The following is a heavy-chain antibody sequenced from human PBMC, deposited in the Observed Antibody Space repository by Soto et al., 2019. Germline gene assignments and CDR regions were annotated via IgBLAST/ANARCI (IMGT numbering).Heavy chain of an antibody. D-gene: IGHD2-21*02. V-gene: IGHV3-30-3*01. CDR1: GFTFSSYA. CDR3: ARVHATLRKRLLFPFGLDY. J-gene: IGHJ4*02. CDR2: ISYDGSNK. Sequence: GGSLRLSCAASGFTFSSYAMHWVRQAPGKGLEWVAVISYDGSNKYYADSVKGRFTISRDNSKNTLYLQMNSLRAEDTAVYYCARVHATLRKRLLFPFGLDYWGQGTLVTVSS.